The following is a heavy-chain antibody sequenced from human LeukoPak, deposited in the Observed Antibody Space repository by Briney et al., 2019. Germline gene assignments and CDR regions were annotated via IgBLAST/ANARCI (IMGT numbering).Heavy chain of an antibody. Sequence: ASVKVSCKASGYTFTSYAMHWVRQAPGQRLEWMGWINAGNGNTKYSQKFQGRVTITRDTSASTAYMELSSLRSEDTAVYYCARGIAVAGTAVNYFDYWGQGILVTVSS. V-gene: IGHV1-3*01. J-gene: IGHJ4*02. CDR3: ARGIAVAGTAVNYFDY. D-gene: IGHD6-19*01. CDR2: INAGNGNT. CDR1: GYTFTSYA.